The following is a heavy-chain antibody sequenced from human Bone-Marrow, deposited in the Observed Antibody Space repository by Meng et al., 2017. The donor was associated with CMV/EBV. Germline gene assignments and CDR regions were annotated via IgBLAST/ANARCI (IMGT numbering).Heavy chain of an antibody. V-gene: IGHV3-21*01. CDR2: ISSSSSYI. D-gene: IGHD1-26*01. Sequence: GGSLRLSCAASGFTFSSYSMNWVRQAPGKGLEWVSSISSSSSYIYYADSVKGRFTISRDNAKNSLYLQMNSLRAEDTAVYYCAISIVGATLGYYYYGMDFWGQGTTVTVSS. J-gene: IGHJ6*02. CDR1: GFTFSSYS. CDR3: AISIVGATLGYYYYGMDF.